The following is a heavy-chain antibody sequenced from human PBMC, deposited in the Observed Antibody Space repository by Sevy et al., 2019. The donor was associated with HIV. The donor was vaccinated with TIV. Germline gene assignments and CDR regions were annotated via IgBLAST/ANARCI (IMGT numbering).Heavy chain of an antibody. CDR3: ARSIAARPGDNYGMDV. D-gene: IGHD6-6*01. Sequence: SETLSLTCTVSGGSISSSSYYWGWIRQPPGKRREWIGSIYYSGSTYYNPSLKSRVTISVDTSKNQFSLKLSSVTAADTAVYYCARSIAARPGDNYGMDVWGQGTTVTVSS. CDR2: IYYSGST. V-gene: IGHV4-39*01. CDR1: GGSISSSSYY. J-gene: IGHJ6*02.